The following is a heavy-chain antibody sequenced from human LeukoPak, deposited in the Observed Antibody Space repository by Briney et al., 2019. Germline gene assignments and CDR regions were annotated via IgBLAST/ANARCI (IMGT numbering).Heavy chain of an antibody. V-gene: IGHV3-74*01. CDR1: GFTVSSNY. Sequence: GGSLRLSCAASGFTVSSNYMNWVRQAPEKGLVWVSRINDDGSATFYADSVKGRFTISRDNAKNTLFLQINSLRAEDTAVHYCAREILAPGKTHDYWGQGTLVTVSS. CDR2: INDDGSAT. CDR3: AREILAPGKTHDY. J-gene: IGHJ4*02.